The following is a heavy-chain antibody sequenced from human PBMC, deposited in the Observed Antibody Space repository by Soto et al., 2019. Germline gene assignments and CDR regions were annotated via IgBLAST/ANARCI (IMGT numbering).Heavy chain of an antibody. Sequence: ASVKVSCKASGYTFTSYAMHWVRQAPGQRLEWMGWINAGNGNTKYSQKFQGRVTITRDTSASTAYMELSSLRSEDTAVYYCASLGVYSSSFFPWFDPWGQGTLVTVYS. CDR1: GYTFTSYA. V-gene: IGHV1-3*01. J-gene: IGHJ5*02. CDR3: ASLGVYSSSFFPWFDP. CDR2: INAGNGNT. D-gene: IGHD6-6*01.